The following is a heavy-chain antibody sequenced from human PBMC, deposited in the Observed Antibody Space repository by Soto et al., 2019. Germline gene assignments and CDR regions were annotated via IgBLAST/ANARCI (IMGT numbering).Heavy chain of an antibody. CDR3: ARDPAPTVTTLGHGLDV. D-gene: IGHD4-17*01. CDR2: IIPVFDTA. V-gene: IGHV1-69*01. Sequence: QVQLMQSGPEVTTPGSSVKVSCRASGGSIRRHAISWVRQAPGQGLEWMGGIIPVFDTANYAPKFQVRLPVTADESTNTAYMDLTSLTSEDTAVYFCARDPAPTVTTLGHGLDVWGQGTTVTVS. J-gene: IGHJ6*02. CDR1: GGSIRRHA.